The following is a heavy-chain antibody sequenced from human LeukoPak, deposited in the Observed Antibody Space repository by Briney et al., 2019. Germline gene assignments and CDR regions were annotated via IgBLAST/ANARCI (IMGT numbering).Heavy chain of an antibody. CDR2: IYYSGST. J-gene: IGHJ4*02. D-gene: IGHD3-16*01. Sequence: NTSETLSLTCTVSGGSISSYYWSWIRQPPGKGLEWIGYIYYSGSTNYNPSLKSRVTISVDTSKNQFSLKLSSVTAADTAVYYCTREKSYGYIRADSWGQGTLVAVSS. CDR3: TREKSYGYIRADS. CDR1: GGSISSYY. V-gene: IGHV4-59*01.